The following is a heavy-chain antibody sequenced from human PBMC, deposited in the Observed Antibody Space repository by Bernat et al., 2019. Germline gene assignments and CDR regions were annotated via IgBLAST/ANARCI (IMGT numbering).Heavy chain of an antibody. J-gene: IGHJ4*02. D-gene: IGHD3-22*01. Sequence: QVQLVQSGAEVKKPGAPVKVSCKASGYTFTSYGISWVRQAPGQGLEWMGWISAYNGNTNYAQKLQGRVTMTTDTSTSTAYMELRSLRSDDTAVYYCARDLLISKIPVVDSSGLDYWGQGTLVTVSS. CDR3: ARDLLISKIPVVDSSGLDY. CDR2: ISAYNGNT. V-gene: IGHV1-18*01. CDR1: GYTFTSYG.